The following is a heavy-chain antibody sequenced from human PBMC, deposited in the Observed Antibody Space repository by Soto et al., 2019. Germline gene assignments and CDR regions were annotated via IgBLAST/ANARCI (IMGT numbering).Heavy chain of an antibody. D-gene: IGHD5-12*01. Sequence: QVQLVESGGGVVQPGRSLRLSCAASGFTFSSYAMHWVRQAPGKGLEWVAVISYDGSNKYYADSVKGRFTISRDNSKNTLYLQMNSLRAEDTAVYCCAREVSGMDIVATSMDVWGQGTTVTVSS. CDR3: AREVSGMDIVATSMDV. J-gene: IGHJ6*02. CDR2: ISYDGSNK. V-gene: IGHV3-30-3*01. CDR1: GFTFSSYA.